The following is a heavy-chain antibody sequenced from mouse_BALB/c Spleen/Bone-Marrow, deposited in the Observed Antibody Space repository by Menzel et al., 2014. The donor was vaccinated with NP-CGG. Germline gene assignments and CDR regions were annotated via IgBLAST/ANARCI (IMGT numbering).Heavy chain of an antibody. D-gene: IGHD1-1*01. V-gene: IGHV14-3*02. CDR1: GFNLKDTY. CDR3: ARSRDYGSSYYAMDY. J-gene: IGHJ4*01. Sequence: VQLQQPGAELVKPGASVKLSCTASGFNLKDTYMHWVKQRPEQGLEWIGRIDPASGNTKYDPKFQGKATITADTSSNTAYLQLSSLTSEDTAVYYCARSRDYGSSYYAMDYWGQGTSVTVSS. CDR2: IDPASGNT.